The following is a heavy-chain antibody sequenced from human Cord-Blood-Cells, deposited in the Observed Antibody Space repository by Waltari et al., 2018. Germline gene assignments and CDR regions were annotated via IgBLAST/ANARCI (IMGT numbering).Heavy chain of an antibody. V-gene: IGHV4-38-2*01. CDR1: GYSISSGYY. D-gene: IGHD6-6*01. CDR3: ARVNLYSSSSFAFDI. J-gene: IGHJ3*02. CDR2: IYHSGST. Sequence: QVQLQESGPGLVKPSETLSLTCAVSGYSISSGYYWGWIRQPPGKGLEWIGSIYHSGSTYYNPSLKSRVTISVDTSKNQFSLKLSSVTAADTAVYYCARVNLYSSSSFAFDIWGQGTMVTVSS.